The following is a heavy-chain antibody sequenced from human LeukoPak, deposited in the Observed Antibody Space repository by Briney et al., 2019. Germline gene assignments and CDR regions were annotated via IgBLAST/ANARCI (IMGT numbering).Heavy chain of an antibody. J-gene: IGHJ4*02. D-gene: IGHD6-6*01. CDR1: EFTFSSYD. CDR2: ISYDGSNK. V-gene: IGHV3-30-3*01. CDR3: ARSSSSLDY. Sequence: GGSLRLSCAGSEFTFSSYDMHWVRQAPGKGLEWLAVISYDGSNKYYADSVKGRFTISRDNSKNTLYLQMNSLRAEDTAVCYCARSSSSLDYWGQGTLVTVSS.